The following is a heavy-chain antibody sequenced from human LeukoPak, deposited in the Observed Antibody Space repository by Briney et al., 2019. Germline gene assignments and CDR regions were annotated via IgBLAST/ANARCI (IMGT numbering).Heavy chain of an antibody. CDR3: AKHYMGSSYNRGLDY. Sequence: SETLSLTCTVSGGSISSSSYYWGWIRQPPGKGLEWIGSIYYSGYTYYNPSLESRVTISVDTSKNQFSLKLSSVTAADTAIYYCAKHYMGSSYNRGLDYWGQGTLVTVSS. CDR1: GGSISSSSYY. CDR2: IYYSGYT. V-gene: IGHV4-39*01. J-gene: IGHJ4*02. D-gene: IGHD3-10*01.